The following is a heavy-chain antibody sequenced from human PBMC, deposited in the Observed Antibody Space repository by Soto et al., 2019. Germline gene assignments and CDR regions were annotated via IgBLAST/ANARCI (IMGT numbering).Heavy chain of an antibody. CDR1: GGSISSYY. V-gene: IGHV4-59*01. D-gene: IGHD3-10*01. CDR2: IYYSGST. J-gene: IGHJ3*02. Sequence: QVQLQESGPGLVKPSETLSLTCTVSGGSISSYYWSWIRQPPGKGLEWIGYIYYSGSTNYNPSLKSRVSISVDTSKNQFSLKLRSVTAAYTAVYYCARVWGGAFDIWGQGTMVTVSS. CDR3: ARVWGGAFDI.